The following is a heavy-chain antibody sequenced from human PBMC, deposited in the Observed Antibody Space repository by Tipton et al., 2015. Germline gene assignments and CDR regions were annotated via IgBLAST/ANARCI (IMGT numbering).Heavy chain of an antibody. V-gene: IGHV4-39*01. CDR3: ASRDWLLHHFDY. CDR1: GGSISRSNYY. D-gene: IGHD6-19*01. J-gene: IGHJ4*02. Sequence: TLSLTCTVSGGSISRSNYYWGWIRQPPGKGLEWIGSIYYSGDTYYNPSLKSRVTISEDTSKNQFSLKLNPVTAADAAMYYCASRDWLLHHFDYWGQGTLVTVSS. CDR2: IYYSGDT.